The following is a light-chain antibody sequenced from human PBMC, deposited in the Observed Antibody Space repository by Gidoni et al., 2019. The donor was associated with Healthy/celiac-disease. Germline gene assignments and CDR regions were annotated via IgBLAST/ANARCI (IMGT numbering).Light chain of an antibody. CDR3: QQSYSTPLT. Sequence: DIQMTQSPSSLSASVGDRVTITCRASQSISSYLNWYQQKPGKAPKLLIYAASSLQSGVPSRCGGSGSGTDFTLTSSSLQPEDFATYYCQQSYSTPLTFGGGTKVEIK. J-gene: IGKJ4*01. CDR2: AAS. V-gene: IGKV1-39*01. CDR1: QSISSY.